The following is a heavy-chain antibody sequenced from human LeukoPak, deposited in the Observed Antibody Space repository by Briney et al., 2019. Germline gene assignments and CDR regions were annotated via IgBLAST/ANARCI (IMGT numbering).Heavy chain of an antibody. J-gene: IGHJ6*03. CDR2: INPNSGGT. V-gene: IGHV1-2*02. CDR3: ARGVGDSSGWYLYYYYYMDV. Sequence: ASVKVSCKASGYTFTGYYMHWVRQAPGQGLEWMGWINPNSGGTNYAQKFQGRVTMTRDTSISTAYMELSRLRSDDTAVYYCARGVGDSSGWYLYYYYYMDVWGKGTTVTVSS. CDR1: GYTFTGYY. D-gene: IGHD6-19*01.